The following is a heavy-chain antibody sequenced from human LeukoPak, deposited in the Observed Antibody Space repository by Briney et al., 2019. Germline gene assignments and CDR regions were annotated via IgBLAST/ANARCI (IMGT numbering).Heavy chain of an antibody. J-gene: IGHJ4*02. D-gene: IGHD3-3*01. CDR2: INGSGDNT. Sequence: GGSLRLSCAASGFTFSSYALSWVRQAPGKGLQWVSGINGSGDNTYYADSVKGRFTISRDNAKNTLYLQMNSLRAEDTAVYYCAKMLWSGGSNLFDYWGQETLVTVSS. CDR3: AKMLWSGGSNLFDY. V-gene: IGHV3-23*01. CDR1: GFTFSSYA.